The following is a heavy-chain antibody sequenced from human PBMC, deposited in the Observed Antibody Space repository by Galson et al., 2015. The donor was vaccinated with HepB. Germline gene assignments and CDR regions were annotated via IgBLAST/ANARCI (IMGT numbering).Heavy chain of an antibody. CDR2: ISGSGGST. V-gene: IGHV3-23*01. CDR3: AKDGRVRVLYYYYGMDV. J-gene: IGHJ6*02. CDR1: GFTFSSYA. Sequence: SLRLSCAASGFTFSSYAMSWVRQAPGKGLEWVSAISGSGGSTYYADSVKGRFTISRDNSKNTLYLQMNSLRAEDTAVYYCAKDGRVRVLYYYYGMDVWGQGTTVTVSS. D-gene: IGHD1-1*01.